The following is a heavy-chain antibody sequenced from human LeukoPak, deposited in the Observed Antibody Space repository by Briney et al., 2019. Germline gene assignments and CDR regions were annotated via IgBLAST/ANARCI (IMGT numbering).Heavy chain of an antibody. V-gene: IGHV3-21*04. CDR3: AKLPPGSGFFDY. D-gene: IGHD3-3*01. CDR1: GFTFSTYS. J-gene: IGHJ4*02. CDR2: ISRSSSYI. Sequence: GGSLRLSCAASGFTFSTYSMNWVRRAPGKGLEWVSSISRSSSYIYYADSVKGRFTISRDNSKNTLYLQMNSLRAEDTAVYYCAKLPPGSGFFDYWGQGTLVTVSS.